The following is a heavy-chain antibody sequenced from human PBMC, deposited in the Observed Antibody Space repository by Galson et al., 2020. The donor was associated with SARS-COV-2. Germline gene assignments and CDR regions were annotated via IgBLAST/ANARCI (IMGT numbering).Heavy chain of an antibody. CDR2: IIPIFGTA. V-gene: IGHV1-69*13. CDR1: GGTFSSYA. D-gene: IGHD3-10*01. J-gene: IGHJ4*02. Sequence: SVKVSCKASGGTFSSYAISWVRQAPGQGLEWMGGIIPIFGTANYARKFQGRVTITADESTSTAYMELSSLRSEDTAVYYCARVDLYYGSGSYYNGGYFDYWGQGTLVTVSS. CDR3: ARVDLYYGSGSYYNGGYFDY.